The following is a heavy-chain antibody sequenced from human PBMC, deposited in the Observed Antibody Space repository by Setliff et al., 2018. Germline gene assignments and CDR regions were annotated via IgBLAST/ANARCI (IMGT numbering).Heavy chain of an antibody. Sequence: ASVKVSCKASGYTFTDFGINWVRQAPGQGLEWMGWISPYTGNTYSAQRFQVRVTVSTDTSTTTTYMELRNLRSDDTAVYYCARDADNYDTSENPIFDYWGQGTLVTVSS. V-gene: IGHV1-18*01. CDR2: ISPYTGNT. J-gene: IGHJ4*02. D-gene: IGHD3-22*01. CDR1: GYTFTDFG. CDR3: ARDADNYDTSENPIFDY.